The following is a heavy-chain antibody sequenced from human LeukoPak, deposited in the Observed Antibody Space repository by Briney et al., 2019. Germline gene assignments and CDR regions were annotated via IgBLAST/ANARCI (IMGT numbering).Heavy chain of an antibody. V-gene: IGHV3-48*02. D-gene: IGHD6-19*01. Sequence: QSGGSLRLSCAASGFTFSTYRMNWVRQAPGKGLEWLSYINIDSSTIYYTDSLKGRFTISRDNAKNSLYLQMNSLRDEDTAVYYCARATSTSGPIFDYWGQGTLVTVSS. CDR1: GFTFSTYR. J-gene: IGHJ4*02. CDR3: ARATSTSGPIFDY. CDR2: INIDSSTI.